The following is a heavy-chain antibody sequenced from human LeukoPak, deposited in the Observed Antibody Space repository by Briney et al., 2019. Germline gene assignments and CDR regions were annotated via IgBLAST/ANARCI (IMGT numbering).Heavy chain of an antibody. CDR1: GYTFTSYY. D-gene: IGHD6-13*01. V-gene: IGHV1-69*13. J-gene: IGHJ4*02. CDR3: ARDWYSTRSRGGYFDY. Sequence: ASVKVSCKASGYTFTSYYIHWVRQAPGQGLEWMGGIIPIFGTANYAQRFQGRVTITADESTSTAYMELSSLRSEDTAVYYCARDWYSTRSRGGYFDYWGQGTLVTVSS. CDR2: IIPIFGTA.